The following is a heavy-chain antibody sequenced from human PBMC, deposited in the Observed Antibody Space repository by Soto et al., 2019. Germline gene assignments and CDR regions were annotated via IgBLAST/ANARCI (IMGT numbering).Heavy chain of an antibody. CDR1: GGSISSSSYY. CDR2: IYYSGST. J-gene: IGHJ4*02. Sequence: QLQLQESGPGLVKPSETLSLTCTVSGGSISSSSYYWDWIRQPPGKGLQWIGKIYYSGSTYYNRSLTTRVTISVDTSNNQFPLMLSSVPAGEPAVYYGARHRGSGWPHFDYWGQGTLVTVCS. V-gene: IGHV4-39*01. CDR3: ARHRGSGWPHFDY. D-gene: IGHD6-19*01.